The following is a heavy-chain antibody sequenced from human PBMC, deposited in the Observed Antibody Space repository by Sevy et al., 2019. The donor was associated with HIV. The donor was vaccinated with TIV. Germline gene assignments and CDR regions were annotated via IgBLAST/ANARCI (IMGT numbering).Heavy chain of an antibody. Sequence: GESLKISCAASGFTFSSYEMNWVRQAPGKGLEWVSYISNSGTTISYSDSVKGRFTISRDNARNSLYLQMNSLRAEDTAVYYCARDLPPYATTVAHFDCWGQGTLVTVSS. CDR3: ARDLPPYATTVAHFDC. V-gene: IGHV3-48*03. CDR1: GFTFSSYE. CDR2: ISNSGTTI. D-gene: IGHD4-17*01. J-gene: IGHJ4*02.